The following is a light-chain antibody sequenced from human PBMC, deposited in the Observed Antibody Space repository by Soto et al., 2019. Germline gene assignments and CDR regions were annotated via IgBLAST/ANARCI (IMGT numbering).Light chain of an antibody. CDR1: SSNIGSNT. J-gene: IGLJ2*01. CDR3: AAWYDSLNGHVV. CDR2: SNN. V-gene: IGLV1-44*01. Sequence: QPVLTQPPSASGTPGQRVTISCSGSSSNIGSNTVNWYQQLPGTAPKLLIYSNNQRPSAVPDRFSGSKSGTSASLAISRLQSEDEADYYCAAWYDSLNGHVVFGGGTKLTVL.